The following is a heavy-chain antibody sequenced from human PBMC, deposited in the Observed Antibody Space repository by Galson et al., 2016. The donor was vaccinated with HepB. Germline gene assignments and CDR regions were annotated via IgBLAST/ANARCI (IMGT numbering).Heavy chain of an antibody. CDR1: GFSLITRGVG. CDR3: ARTFGFFDY. V-gene: IGHV2-5*02. Sequence: PALVKPTQTLTLTCAFSGFSLITRGVGVGWFRQPPGKALEWLALVYWDDDERYSPSLKSRLTITKDTSKNQVVLTMTNMDPVDTATYYCARTFGFFDYWGQGTLVTVSS. CDR2: VYWDDDE. J-gene: IGHJ4*02. D-gene: IGHD3-10*01.